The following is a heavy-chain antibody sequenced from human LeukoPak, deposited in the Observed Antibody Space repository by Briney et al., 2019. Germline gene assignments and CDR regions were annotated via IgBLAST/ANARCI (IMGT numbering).Heavy chain of an antibody. V-gene: IGHV3-23*01. CDR2: ISGSGGST. CDR3: AIPFEGDFWSGYPDY. J-gene: IGHJ4*02. D-gene: IGHD3-3*01. CDR1: GFTFSSYA. Sequence: GGSLRLSCAASGFTFSSYAMSWVRQAPGKGLEWVSAISGSGGSTYYADSVKGRFTISRDNSKNALYLQMNSLRAEDTAVYYCAIPFEGDFWSGYPDYWGQGTLVTVSS.